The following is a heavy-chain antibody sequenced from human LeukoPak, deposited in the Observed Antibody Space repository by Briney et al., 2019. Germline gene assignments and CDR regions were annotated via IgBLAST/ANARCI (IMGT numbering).Heavy chain of an antibody. V-gene: IGHV3-23*01. CDR2: FSGSGGNT. CDR1: GFTFSSYG. CDR3: AREWRDDYDNVWGSYRPFDY. D-gene: IGHD3-16*02. J-gene: IGHJ4*02. Sequence: GGTLRLSCAASGFTFSSYGMSWVRQAPGKGLEWVSTFSGSGGNTYYADSVKGRFTISRDNSKNTLYLQMNSLRAEDTAVYYCAREWRDDYDNVWGSYRPFDYWGQGTLVTVSS.